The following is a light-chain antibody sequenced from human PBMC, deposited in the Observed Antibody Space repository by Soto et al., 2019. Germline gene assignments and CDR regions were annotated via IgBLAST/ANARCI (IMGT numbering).Light chain of an antibody. CDR2: AVS. J-gene: IGLJ1*01. CDR1: SSDVGGYNY. V-gene: IGLV2-14*01. CDR3: SKYTSSSPYV. Sequence: QSALTHPGSVYGSPGQSITISCTGTSSDVGGYNYVSWYQQHPGKPPKLMMYAVSIRPSGVSNGFSGSKSGSKASLTISGLQAEDAADYYCSKYTSSSPYVFGTGTQLPVL.